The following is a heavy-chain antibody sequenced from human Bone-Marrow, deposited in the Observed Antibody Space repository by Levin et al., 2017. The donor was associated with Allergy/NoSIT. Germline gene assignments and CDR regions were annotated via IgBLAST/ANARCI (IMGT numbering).Heavy chain of an antibody. CDR2: ISWNSDNI. J-gene: IGHJ4*02. CDR3: AKGSYGSSGYYYDY. V-gene: IGHV3-9*01. Sequence: LSLTCVASGFIFDEYAMHWVRQAPGKGLEWVSGISWNSDNIGYADSVKGRFTISRDNAKNSLYLEMNSLRAEDTAFYYCAKGSYGSSGYYYDYWGQGTLVTVSS. CDR1: GFIFDEYA. D-gene: IGHD3-22*01.